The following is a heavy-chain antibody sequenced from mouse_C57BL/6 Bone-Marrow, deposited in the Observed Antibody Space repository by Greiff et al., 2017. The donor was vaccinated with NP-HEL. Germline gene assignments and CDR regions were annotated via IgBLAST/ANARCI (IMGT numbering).Heavy chain of an antibody. CDR3: ARSIPLYGYDWFAY. J-gene: IGHJ3*01. D-gene: IGHD2-2*01. CDR1: GYTFTDYY. Sequence: EVQLQQSGPELVKPGASVKISCKASGYTFTDYYMNWVKQSHGKSLEWIGDLNPNNGGTRYNQKFKGKATLTVDKSSSTAYMELRSLTSEDSAVYYCARSIPLYGYDWFAYWGQGTLVTVSA. CDR2: LNPNNGGT. V-gene: IGHV1-26*01.